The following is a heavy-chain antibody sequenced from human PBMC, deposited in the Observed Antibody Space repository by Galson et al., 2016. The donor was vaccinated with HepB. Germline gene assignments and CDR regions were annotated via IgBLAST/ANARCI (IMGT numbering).Heavy chain of an antibody. D-gene: IGHD1-1*01. CDR1: GFTFSNSP. J-gene: IGHJ4*02. V-gene: IGHV3-64D*09. CDR2: ISSNAGRT. Sequence: LRLSCAASGFTFSNSPMHWVRQAPGKGLEFVPDISSNAGRTYNADSVKGRFSISRDNSRNKLYLQMSSLRTEDTAVYYCVKDNDNYLFDHWGQGTLVTVSS. CDR3: VKDNDNYLFDH.